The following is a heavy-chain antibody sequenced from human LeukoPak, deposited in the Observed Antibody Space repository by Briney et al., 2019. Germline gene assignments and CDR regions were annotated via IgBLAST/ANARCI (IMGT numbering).Heavy chain of an antibody. V-gene: IGHV3-13*01. J-gene: IGHJ5*02. D-gene: IGHD3-16*01. Sequence: GGSLRLSCAASGFYFNDYDMHWVRQAAGKRLEWVSGIGTVADTFYPDSVKGRFTISRENAKNSVYLQMNSLRPGDTAIYYGARGGGGHGRSWGSLDLWGQGILVTVSS. CDR3: ARGGGGHGRSWGSLDL. CDR1: GFYFNDYD. CDR2: IGTVADT.